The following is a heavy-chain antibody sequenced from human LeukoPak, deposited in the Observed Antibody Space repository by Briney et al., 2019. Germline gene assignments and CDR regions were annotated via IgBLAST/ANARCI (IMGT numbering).Heavy chain of an antibody. J-gene: IGHJ4*02. CDR1: GFTFSSYG. CDR2: IRYDGSNK. D-gene: IGHD2-15*01. Sequence: GGSLRLSCAASGFTFSSYGMHWVRQAPGKGLEWVAFIRYDGSNKYYDDSVKGRFTIVRDNSKKTLYAQMNSLSAEATAVYYCAKDSSARYSSGGSCYGPRFDYWGQGTLVTVSS. V-gene: IGHV3-30*02. CDR3: AKDSSARYSSGGSCYGPRFDY.